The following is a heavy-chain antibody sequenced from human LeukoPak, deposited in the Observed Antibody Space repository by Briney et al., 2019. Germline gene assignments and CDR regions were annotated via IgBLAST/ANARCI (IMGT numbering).Heavy chain of an antibody. J-gene: IGHJ6*02. D-gene: IGHD2-2*01. CDR1: GYSFTSYW. CDR3: ARKRYCSSTSCYGMDV. CDR2: IYPGDSDT. V-gene: IGHV5-51*01. Sequence: GESLKISCKGSGYSFTSYWIGWVRQMPGKGLEWMGIIYPGDSDTRYSPSFQGQVTISADKSISTAYLQWSSLKASDTPMYYCARKRYCSSTSCYGMDVWGQGTTVTVSS.